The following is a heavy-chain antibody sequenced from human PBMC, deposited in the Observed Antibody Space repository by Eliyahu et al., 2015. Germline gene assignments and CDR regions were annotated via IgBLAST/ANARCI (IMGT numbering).Heavy chain of an antibody. CDR1: GFXFSTXG. J-gene: IGHJ5*02. V-gene: IGHV3-30*18. Sequence: QVQLVESGGGVVQPGRSLRLSCXASGFXFSTXGLNWVRQAPGKGPEWVAFISYDGIHISYAXSVKGRFTISRDNSKNTLYLKLNSLRAEDTAVYYCAKDVYDRRGYYDWFDPWGQGTLVTVSS. CDR2: ISYDGIHI. CDR3: AKDVYDRRGYYDWFDP. D-gene: IGHD3-22*01.